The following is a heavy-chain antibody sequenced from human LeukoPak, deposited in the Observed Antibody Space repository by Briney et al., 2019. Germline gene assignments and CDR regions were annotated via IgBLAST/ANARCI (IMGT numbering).Heavy chain of an antibody. CDR2: INHSGST. CDR1: GGSFSGYY. Sequence: KPSETLSLTCAVYGGSFSGYYWSWIRQPPGKGLEWIGEINHSGSTNYNPSLKSRVTTSVDTSKNQFSLKLSSVTAADTAVYYCARRHDYYYGSGSHNNWFDPWGLGTLVTVSS. J-gene: IGHJ5*02. V-gene: IGHV4-34*01. D-gene: IGHD3-10*01. CDR3: ARRHDYYYGSGSHNNWFDP.